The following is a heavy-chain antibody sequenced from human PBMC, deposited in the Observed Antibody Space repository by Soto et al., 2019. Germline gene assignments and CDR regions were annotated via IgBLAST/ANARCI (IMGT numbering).Heavy chain of an antibody. V-gene: IGHV3-23*01. Sequence: PXVSLRLSCAACGFTFSSYAVSGVRQAPGKGLEWVSAISGSGGSTYYADSVKGRFTISRDNSKNTLYLQMNSLRAEDTAVYYCAKVYYYDPSGYYYDDATLDYWGQGTLVTVP. D-gene: IGHD3-22*01. CDR1: GFTFSSYA. J-gene: IGHJ4*02. CDR2: ISGSGGST. CDR3: AKVYYYDPSGYYYDDATLDY.